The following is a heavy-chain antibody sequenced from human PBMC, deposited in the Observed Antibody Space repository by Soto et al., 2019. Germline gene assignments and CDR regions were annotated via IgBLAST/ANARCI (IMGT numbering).Heavy chain of an antibody. CDR1: GGTFNRYA. CDR2: IIPIFGIG. Sequence: QVQLVQSGAEVKKSESSVKVSCKASGGTFNRYAISWVRQAPGQGLEWMGGIIPIFGIGNDAQRFQGRVTITADESTGTAYMELSSLRSEDTGVYYCARSAITLFGVVSIPPHYYSEMDVWGQGTTVTVSS. J-gene: IGHJ6*02. D-gene: IGHD3-3*01. CDR3: ARSAITLFGVVSIPPHYYSEMDV. V-gene: IGHV1-69*01.